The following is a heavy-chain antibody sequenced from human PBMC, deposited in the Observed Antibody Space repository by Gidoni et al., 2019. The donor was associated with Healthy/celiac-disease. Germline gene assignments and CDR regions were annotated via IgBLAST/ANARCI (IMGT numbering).Heavy chain of an antibody. V-gene: IGHV1-3*01. CDR1: GYTFTSYA. Sequence: QVQLVQSGAEVKKPGASVKVSCKASGYTFTSYAMHWVRQAPGQRLEWMGWINAGNGNTKYSQKFQGRVTITRDTSASTAYMELSSLRSEDTAVYYCARDTPSAFYFDYWGQGTLVTVSS. J-gene: IGHJ4*02. CDR3: ARDTPSAFYFDY. CDR2: INAGNGNT. D-gene: IGHD2-15*01.